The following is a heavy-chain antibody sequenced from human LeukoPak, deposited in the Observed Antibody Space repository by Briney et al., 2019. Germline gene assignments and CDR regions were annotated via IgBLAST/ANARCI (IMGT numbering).Heavy chain of an antibody. CDR2: ISSSSSTI. D-gene: IGHD6-13*01. V-gene: IGHV3-48*04. J-gene: IGHJ4*02. Sequence: GGSLRLSCAASGFTFCSYSMNWVRQAPGKGLEWVSYISSSSSTIYYADSVKGRFTISRDNAKNSLYLQMNSLRAEDTAVYYCARVLGGQQLVEYYFDYWGQGTLVTVSS. CDR1: GFTFCSYS. CDR3: ARVLGGQQLVEYYFDY.